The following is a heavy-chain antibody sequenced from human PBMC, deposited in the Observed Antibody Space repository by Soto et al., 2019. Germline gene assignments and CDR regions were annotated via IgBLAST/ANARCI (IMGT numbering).Heavy chain of an antibody. CDR2: IIPIFGTA. CDR3: AIVVYGDYEGEFDY. V-gene: IGHV1-69*01. Sequence: QVQLVQSGAEVKKPGSSVKVSCTASGGTFSSYAISWVRQAPGQGLEWMGGIIPIFGTANYAQKLQGRVTITADESTSTAYMELSSLRSEDTAVYYCAIVVYGDYEGEFDYWGQGTLVTVSS. CDR1: GGTFSSYA. D-gene: IGHD4-17*01. J-gene: IGHJ4*02.